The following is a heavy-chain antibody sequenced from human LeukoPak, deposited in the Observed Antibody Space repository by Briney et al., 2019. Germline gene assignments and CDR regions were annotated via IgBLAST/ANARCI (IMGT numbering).Heavy chain of an antibody. D-gene: IGHD2-2*02. V-gene: IGHV3-66*01. CDR3: ARDLGYCSSTSRYTGEYYYYGMDV. CDR2: IYSGGST. Sequence: GGSLRLSCAASGFTVSSNYMSWVRQAPGKGLEWVSVIYSGGSTYYADSVKGRFTISRDNSKNTLYLQMNSLRAEDTAVYYCARDLGYCSSTSRYTGEYYYYGMDVWGQGTTVTVSS. CDR1: GFTVSSNY. J-gene: IGHJ6*02.